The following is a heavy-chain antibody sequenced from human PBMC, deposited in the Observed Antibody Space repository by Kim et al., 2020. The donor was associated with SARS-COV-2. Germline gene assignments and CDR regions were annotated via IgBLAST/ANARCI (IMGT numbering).Heavy chain of an antibody. CDR3: ATLAVAPHDAFDI. V-gene: IGHV1-24*01. D-gene: IGHD6-19*01. J-gene: IGHJ3*02. Sequence: AQKGQGRVPRTEDTSTDTAYMELSSLRSEDTAVYYCATLAVAPHDAFDIWGQGTMVTVSS.